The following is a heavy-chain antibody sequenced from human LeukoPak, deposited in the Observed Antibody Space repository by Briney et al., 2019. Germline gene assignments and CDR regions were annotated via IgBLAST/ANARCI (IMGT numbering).Heavy chain of an antibody. J-gene: IGHJ4*02. CDR2: IYTSGST. CDR3: AREYSYGLLFAYYFDY. Sequence: SETLSLTCTVSGGSISSYYWSWIRQPAGKGPEWIGRIYTSGSTNYNPSLKSRVTMSVDTSKNQFSLKLSSVTAADTAVYYCAREYSYGLLFAYYFDYWGQGTLVTVSS. D-gene: IGHD5-18*01. CDR1: GGSISSYY. V-gene: IGHV4-4*07.